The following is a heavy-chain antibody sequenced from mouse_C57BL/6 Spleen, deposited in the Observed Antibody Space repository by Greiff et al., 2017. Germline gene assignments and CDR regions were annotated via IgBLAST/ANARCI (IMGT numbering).Heavy chain of an antibody. J-gene: IGHJ2*01. Sequence: EVQLVESGGGLVKPGGSLKLSCAASGFTFSSYTMSWVRQTPEKRLEWVATISGGGGNTYYPDSVKGRFTISRDNAKNTLYLQMSSLRSEDTALYYCAREGSFDYWGQGTTLTVSS. CDR3: AREGSFDY. CDR1: GFTFSSYT. CDR2: ISGGGGNT. V-gene: IGHV5-9*01.